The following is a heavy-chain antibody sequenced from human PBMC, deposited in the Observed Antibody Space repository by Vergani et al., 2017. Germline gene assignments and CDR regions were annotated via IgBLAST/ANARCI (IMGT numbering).Heavy chain of an antibody. CDR3: ARPHGDILPPDPRRLDY. CDR2: INPSGGST. Sequence: QVLLVQSGAEVKTPGASVRVSCKTSEYTFTNYYIHWVRQAPGQGLEWMGIINPSGGSTTYAQQFQGRLTMTRDTSTSTVYMDLSNLRSEDTAVYYCARPHGDILPPDPRRLDYWGQGTLVTVSS. J-gene: IGHJ4*02. CDR1: EYTFTNYY. V-gene: IGHV1-46*03.